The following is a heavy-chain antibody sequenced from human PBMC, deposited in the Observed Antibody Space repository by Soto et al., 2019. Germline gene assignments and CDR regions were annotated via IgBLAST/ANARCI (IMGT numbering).Heavy chain of an antibody. CDR3: ARTTTLENYFDY. CDR1: GGSFSSYY. CDR2: IYYTGSI. Sequence: LSLTCTVSGGSFSSYYWSWIRQPPGKGLEWIGYIYYTGSIIYNPSLKSRVTMSVDMSMKQFSLKLNSVTAADTAVYYCARTTTLENYFDYWGQGTLVTVSS. D-gene: IGHD2-15*01. J-gene: IGHJ4*02. V-gene: IGHV4-59*01.